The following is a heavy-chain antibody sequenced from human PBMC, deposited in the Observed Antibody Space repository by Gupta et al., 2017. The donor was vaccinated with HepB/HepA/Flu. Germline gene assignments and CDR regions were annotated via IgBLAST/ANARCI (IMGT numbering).Heavy chain of an antibody. J-gene: IGHJ6*02. CDR2: ISAYNGNT. CDR3: ARAVPPNRRYSSSSHVPSPYYYYGMDV. CDR1: GYTFTSYG. D-gene: IGHD6-6*01. Sequence: QVQLVQSGAEVKKPGASVKVSCKASGYTFTSYGISWVRQAPGQGLEWMGWISAYNGNTNYAQKLQGRVTMTTDTSTSTAYMELRSLRSDDTAVYYCARAVPPNRRYSSSSHVPSPYYYYGMDVWGQGTTVTVSS. V-gene: IGHV1-18*01.